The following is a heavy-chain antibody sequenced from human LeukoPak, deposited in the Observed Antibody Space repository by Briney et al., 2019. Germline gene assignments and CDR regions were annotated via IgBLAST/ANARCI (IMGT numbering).Heavy chain of an antibody. CDR2: IYYNGNT. V-gene: IGHV4-59*12. Sequence: PSETLSLTCAVYGGSFSAYYWSWIRRPPGKGLEWIGYIYYNGNTNYSPSLKSRVTMSVDTSKNQFSLKLSSVTAADTAVYYCARGRIAARPPSRAPFDYWGQGTLVTVSS. CDR1: GGSFSAYY. J-gene: IGHJ4*02. CDR3: ARGRIAARPPSRAPFDY. D-gene: IGHD6-6*01.